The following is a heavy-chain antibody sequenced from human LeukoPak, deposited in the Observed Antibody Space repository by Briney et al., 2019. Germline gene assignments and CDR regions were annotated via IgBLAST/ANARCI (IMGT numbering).Heavy chain of an antibody. Sequence: PGGSLRLFCAASGFMFDDYDMSWVRQAPGKGLEWVSGINWNAGSTAYADSVKGRFTISRDNAKNSLYLQMNSLRAEDTALYYCARAFKYSMSGYYFDYWGQGTLVTVSS. CDR3: ARAFKYSMSGYYFDY. CDR1: GFMFDDYD. V-gene: IGHV3-20*04. D-gene: IGHD2-21*01. J-gene: IGHJ4*02. CDR2: INWNAGST.